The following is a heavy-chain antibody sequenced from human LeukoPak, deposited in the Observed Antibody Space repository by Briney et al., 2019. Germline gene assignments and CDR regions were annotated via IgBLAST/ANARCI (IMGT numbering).Heavy chain of an antibody. J-gene: IGHJ4*02. CDR2: ISAYNGRT. D-gene: IGHD1-26*01. CDR3: ARGGTYYPCTDY. Sequence: GASVKVSCKASGYTFTSAYINWVRQAPGLRLEWMGWISAYNGRTNYAQKFQGRVTMTTDSSTSTAYMDLTSLRSDDTAVYYCARGGTYYPCTDYWGQGTLVAVSS. CDR1: GYTFTSAY. V-gene: IGHV1-18*01.